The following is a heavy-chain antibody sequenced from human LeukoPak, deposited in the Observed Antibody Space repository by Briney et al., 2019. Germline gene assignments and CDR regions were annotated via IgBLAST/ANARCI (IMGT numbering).Heavy chain of an antibody. CDR1: GGSISSYY. J-gene: IGHJ4*02. V-gene: IGHV4-59*08. Sequence: SETLSLTCTVSGGSISSYYWSWIRQPPGKGLEWIGYIYHSGSTTYNPSLKSRVTMSVDTSKNQFSLKLTSVTAADTAVYYCVRRGNDVVNFDYWGQGTLVTVSS. CDR2: IYHSGST. D-gene: IGHD1-1*01. CDR3: VRRGNDVVNFDY.